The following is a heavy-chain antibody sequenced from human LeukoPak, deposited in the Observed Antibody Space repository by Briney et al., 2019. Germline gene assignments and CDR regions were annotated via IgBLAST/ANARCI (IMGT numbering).Heavy chain of an antibody. CDR2: IYYSGST. V-gene: IGHV4-31*03. D-gene: IGHD5-18*01. CDR3: ARINGYSYGKGSSYYFDY. J-gene: IGHJ4*02. Sequence: PSETLSLTCTVSGGSISSGGYYWSWIRQHPGKGLEWIGYIYYSGSTYYNPSLKSRVTISVDTSKNQFSLKLSSVTAADTAVYYCARINGYSYGKGSSYYFDYWGQGTLVTVSS. CDR1: GGSISSGGYY.